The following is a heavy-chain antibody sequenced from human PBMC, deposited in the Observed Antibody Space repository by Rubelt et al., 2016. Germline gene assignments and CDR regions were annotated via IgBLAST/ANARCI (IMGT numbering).Heavy chain of an antibody. J-gene: IGHJ4*02. D-gene: IGHD1-14*01. Sequence: QVQLQGSGPGLVKPSETLSLTCTVSGDSIRKYYWSWIRQPPGKGPEWIGYVFYSGSTNYNPSLKSRVTISIDTSTSQISLTLTSMTAADTAVYYCARGPATAYGNLDYWGQGTLVTVSS. CDR2: VFYSGST. CDR1: GDSIRKYY. V-gene: IGHV4-59*01. CDR3: ARGPATAYGNLDY.